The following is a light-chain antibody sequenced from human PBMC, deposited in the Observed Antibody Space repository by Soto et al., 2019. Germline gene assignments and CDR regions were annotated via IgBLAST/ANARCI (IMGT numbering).Light chain of an antibody. J-gene: IGKJ4*01. Sequence: IHLTDSPSSLSSSLVDRVAIACRASHGISSYLGWYQQKPGKAPNLLIYDASTLHSGVPSRFSGGGSGTDFTLTISSLQPEDFATYYCQQVNVYPSTFGGGTKVDIK. V-gene: IGKV1-9*01. CDR1: HGISSY. CDR2: DAS. CDR3: QQVNVYPST.